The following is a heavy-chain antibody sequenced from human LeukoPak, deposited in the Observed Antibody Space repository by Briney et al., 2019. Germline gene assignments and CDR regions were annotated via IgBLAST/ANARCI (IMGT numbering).Heavy chain of an antibody. D-gene: IGHD1-1*01. Sequence: SETLSLTCTVSGGSISSYYWSWIRQPPGKGLEWIGYIYYSGSTYYNPSLKSRVTISVDRSKNQFSLKLSSVTAADMAVYYCARSTGTHRRGLFDYWGQGTLVTVSS. J-gene: IGHJ4*02. CDR3: ARSTGTHRRGLFDY. CDR2: IYYSGST. V-gene: IGHV4-59*12. CDR1: GGSISSYY.